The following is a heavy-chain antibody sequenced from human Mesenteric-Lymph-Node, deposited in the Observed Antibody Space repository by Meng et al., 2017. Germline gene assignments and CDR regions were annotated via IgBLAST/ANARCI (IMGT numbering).Heavy chain of an antibody. CDR2: IFYSGNT. V-gene: IGHV4-59*12. Sequence: GSLRLSCTVSGGSISNYYWKWIRQSPEKGLEWIGSIFYSGNTYYKSSLKSRITISLDTSKNQFSLKLTSVTAADTAVYYCARGSPGGLVDYWGQGTLVTVSS. CDR3: ARGSPGGLVDY. D-gene: IGHD3-10*01. J-gene: IGHJ4*02. CDR1: GGSISNYY.